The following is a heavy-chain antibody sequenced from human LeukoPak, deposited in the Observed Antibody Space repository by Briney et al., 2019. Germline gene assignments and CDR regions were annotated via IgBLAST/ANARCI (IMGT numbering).Heavy chain of an antibody. CDR3: ARCRYDRTYYYYYYMDV. D-gene: IGHD5-12*01. CDR1: GYSISSGYY. V-gene: IGHV4-38-2*02. CDR2: IYHSGST. J-gene: IGHJ6*03. Sequence: SETLSLTCTVSGYSISSGYYWGWIRQPPGKGLEWIGSIYHSGSTYYNPSLKSRVAISVDTSKNQFSLKLSSVTAADTAVYYCARCRYDRTYYYYYYMDVWGKGTTVTISS.